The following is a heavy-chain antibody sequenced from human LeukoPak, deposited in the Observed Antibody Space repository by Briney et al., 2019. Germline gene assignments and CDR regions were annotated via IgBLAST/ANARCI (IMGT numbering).Heavy chain of an antibody. Sequence: SETLSLTCTVSGDSISSYYWSWIGQPPGKGLEWIGYIYNSGTTNYNPSLKSRVTISVDTSKNQFSLNLSSVTAADTAMYYCARRGSGWWNFDYWGQGTLVTVSS. J-gene: IGHJ4*02. V-gene: IGHV4-59*08. CDR3: ARRGSGWWNFDY. CDR2: IYNSGTT. CDR1: GDSISSYY. D-gene: IGHD6-19*01.